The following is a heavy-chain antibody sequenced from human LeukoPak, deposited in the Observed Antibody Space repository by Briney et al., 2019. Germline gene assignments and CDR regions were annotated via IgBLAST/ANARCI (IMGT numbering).Heavy chain of an antibody. CDR1: GGSISSGDYY. J-gene: IGHJ4*02. D-gene: IGHD3-10*01. V-gene: IGHV4-31*03. CDR3: VGSGGYYNAAY. CDR2: IYYSGST. Sequence: PSQTLSLTCTVSGGSISSGDYYWSWIRQHPGKGLEWIGYIYYSGSTYYNPSLKSRVTISVDTSKNQFSLKLSSVTAADTAVYYCVGSGGYYNAAYWGQGTLVTVSS.